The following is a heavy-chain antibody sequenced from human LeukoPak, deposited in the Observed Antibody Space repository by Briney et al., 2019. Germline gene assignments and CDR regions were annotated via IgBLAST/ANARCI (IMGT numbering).Heavy chain of an antibody. D-gene: IGHD3-10*01. CDR2: IYPGDSDT. V-gene: IGHV5-51*01. J-gene: IGHJ3*01. Sequence: GESLKVSCKGSGYNFSRNWIAWVRQMPGNGLEWMGIIYPGDSDTRYSPSLQGQVTMSADMSMTTAYLQWSSLKASDTAIYYCARLDFSRLPQIGGSFDFWGQGTLVTVSS. CDR1: GYNFSRNW. CDR3: ARLDFSRLPQIGGSFDF.